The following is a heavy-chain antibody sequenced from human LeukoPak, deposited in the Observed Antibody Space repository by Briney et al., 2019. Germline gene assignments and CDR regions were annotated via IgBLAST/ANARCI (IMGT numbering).Heavy chain of an antibody. CDR1: GFTFSSYA. CDR3: AEVRHKGYTAMALYYFDY. V-gene: IGHV3-23*01. J-gene: IGHJ4*02. D-gene: IGHD5-18*01. Sequence: PGGSLRLSCAASGFTFSSYAMSWVRQAPGKGLEWVSAISGSRGSTYFADSVKGRFTISRDNSKNTLYLQMNSLRAEDTAVYYCAEVRHKGYTAMALYYFDYWGQGTLVTVSS. CDR2: ISGSRGST.